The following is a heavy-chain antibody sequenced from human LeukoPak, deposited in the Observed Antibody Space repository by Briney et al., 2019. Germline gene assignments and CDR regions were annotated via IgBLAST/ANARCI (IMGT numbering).Heavy chain of an antibody. CDR1: GYTFTGYY. D-gene: IGHD5-18*01. J-gene: IGHJ4*02. CDR3: ARRAAGYSYGYDY. V-gene: IGHV1-2*04. Sequence: ASVKVSCKASGYTFTGYYMHWVRQAPGQGLEWMGWINPNSGGTNYAQKFQGWVTMTRDTSISTAYMELSRLRSEDTAVYYCARRAAGYSYGYDYWGQGTLVTVSS. CDR2: INPNSGGT.